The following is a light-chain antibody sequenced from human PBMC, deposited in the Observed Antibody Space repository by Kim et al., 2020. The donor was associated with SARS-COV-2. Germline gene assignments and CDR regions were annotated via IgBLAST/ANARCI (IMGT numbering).Light chain of an antibody. Sequence: VAKGQTDRITWGGNNIGSKNVHWYQQKPGQAPVLVIYRDSNRPSGIPERFSGSNSGNTATLTISRAQAGDEADYYCQVWDSSTYVFGTGTKVTVL. CDR1: NIGSKN. V-gene: IGLV3-9*01. CDR2: RDS. CDR3: QVWDSSTYV. J-gene: IGLJ1*01.